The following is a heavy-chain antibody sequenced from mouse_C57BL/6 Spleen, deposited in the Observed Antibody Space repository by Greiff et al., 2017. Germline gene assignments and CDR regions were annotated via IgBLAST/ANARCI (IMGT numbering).Heavy chain of an antibody. V-gene: IGHV2-5*01. CDR2: IWRGGST. D-gene: IGHD4-1*01. J-gene: IGHJ1*03. CDR1: GFSLTSSG. Sequence: QVQLQQSGPGLVQPSQSLSITCTVSGFSLTSSGVHWVRQSPGKGLEWLGVIWRGGSTDYNAAFMSRLSITKDNSKSQVFFKMNSLQADDTAIYYCAKNWKLGRDYWYFDVWGTGTTVTVSS. CDR3: AKNWKLGRDYWYFDV.